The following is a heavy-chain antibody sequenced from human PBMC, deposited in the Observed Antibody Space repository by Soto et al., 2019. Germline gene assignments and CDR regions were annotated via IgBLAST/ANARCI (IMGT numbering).Heavy chain of an antibody. D-gene: IGHD6-13*01. J-gene: IGHJ6*02. CDR2: IYYSGST. CDR1: GGSIGSGSYY. CDR3: ARPGIAAAGTTYYYYYTMYV. Sequence: SETLSLTCTVSGGSIGSGSYYWGWIRQPPGKGLEWIGSIYYSGSTYYNPSLKSRVTISVDTSKNQFSLKLSSVTAADTAVYYCARPGIAAAGTTYYYYYTMYVWGQGTAVTVS. V-gene: IGHV4-39*01.